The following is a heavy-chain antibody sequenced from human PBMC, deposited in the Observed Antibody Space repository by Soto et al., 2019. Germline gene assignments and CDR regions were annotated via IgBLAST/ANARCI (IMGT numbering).Heavy chain of an antibody. CDR1: GGTFSSYA. V-gene: IGHV1-69*13. CDR3: ASYDCSGGSCYSLTGMDA. J-gene: IGHJ6*02. CDR2: IIPIFGTA. D-gene: IGHD2-15*01. Sequence: GASVKVSCKASGGTFSSYAISWVRQAPGQGLEWMGGIIPIFGTANYAQKFQGRVTITADESTSTAYMELSSLRSEDTAVYYCASYDCSGGSCYSLTGMDAWGQVTTVTVSS.